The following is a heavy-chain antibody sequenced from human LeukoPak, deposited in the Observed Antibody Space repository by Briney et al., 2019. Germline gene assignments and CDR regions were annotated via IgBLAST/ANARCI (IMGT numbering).Heavy chain of an antibody. CDR3: ARAGIGIEVAGTIHNWFDP. J-gene: IGHJ5*02. CDR2: VYHSGST. V-gene: IGHV4-59*04. Sequence: SETLSLTCTVSGGSISSYYWGWIRQSPGKRLEWIGNVYHSGSTHYNPSLESRISMSADPSKNQFSLRLTSVTAADTAVYYCARAGIGIEVAGTIHNWFDPWGQGTQVTVSS. D-gene: IGHD6-19*01. CDR1: GGSISSYY.